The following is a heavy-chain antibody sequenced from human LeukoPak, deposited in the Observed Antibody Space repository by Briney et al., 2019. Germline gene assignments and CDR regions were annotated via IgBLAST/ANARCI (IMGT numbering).Heavy chain of an antibody. Sequence: GAPQRLSCAASGFIFSNYGMNGGRQARGKGLEWVAAISASGSATSYADSVRGRFTISRDNSKSTTYLQMNSLRAEDTDVYYCARGDYGDYVDYYYGMDVWGQGTTVTVSS. J-gene: IGHJ6*02. V-gene: IGHV3-23*01. CDR3: ARGDYGDYVDYYYGMDV. CDR1: GFIFSNYG. CDR2: ISASGSAT. D-gene: IGHD4-17*01.